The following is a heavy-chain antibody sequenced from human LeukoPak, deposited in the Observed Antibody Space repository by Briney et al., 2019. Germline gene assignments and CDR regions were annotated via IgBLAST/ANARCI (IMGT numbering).Heavy chain of an antibody. CDR3: ARDGGYCSSTNCYLGV. CDR1: GFTFSSYS. J-gene: IGHJ3*01. Sequence: GGSLRLSCAASGFTFSSYSMNWVRQAPGKGLEWVSYISSSSTTIYYTDSVKGRFTISRDNAKNSLYLQMNSLRAEDTAVYYCARDGGYCSSTNCYLGVWGQGTMVTVSS. V-gene: IGHV3-48*01. D-gene: IGHD2-2*01. CDR2: ISSSSTTI.